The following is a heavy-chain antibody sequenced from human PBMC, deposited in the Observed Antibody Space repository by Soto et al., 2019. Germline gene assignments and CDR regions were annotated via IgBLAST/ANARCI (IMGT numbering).Heavy chain of an antibody. D-gene: IGHD5-12*01. CDR3: ATSPHTVWLRVGYYFDY. V-gene: IGHV4-34*01. CDR2: INHSAST. CDR1: GGSFTGLY. J-gene: IGHJ4*02. Sequence: QVHLQQWGAGLLTSSETLSLTCAVYGGSFTGLYWSWIRQSPGKGLEWIGEINHSASTNYNPSLKRRVTISVDTSKNQFSLKLTPATAADTAVYYCATSPHTVWLRVGYYFDYWGQGTLVTVSS.